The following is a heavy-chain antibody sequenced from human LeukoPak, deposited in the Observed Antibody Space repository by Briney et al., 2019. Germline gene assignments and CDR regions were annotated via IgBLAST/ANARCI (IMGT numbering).Heavy chain of an antibody. Sequence: ASVKVSCNPSGYTFTSYGISWVRQAPGQGLEWMGWISVYNGNTNHAQKLQGRVTMTTDTSTSTAYMELRSLRSDDTAVYYCARDGRNYYGSGFSRLDYWGQGTLVTVSS. CDR2: ISVYNGNT. V-gene: IGHV1-18*01. D-gene: IGHD3-10*01. CDR3: ARDGRNYYGSGFSRLDY. J-gene: IGHJ4*02. CDR1: GYTFTSYG.